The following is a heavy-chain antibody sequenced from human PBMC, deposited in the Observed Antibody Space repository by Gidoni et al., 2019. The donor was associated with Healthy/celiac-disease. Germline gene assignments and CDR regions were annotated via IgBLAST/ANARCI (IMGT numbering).Heavy chain of an antibody. CDR1: GFTFSASA. Sequence: EVQLVESGGGLVQPGGSLNFSCAASGFTFSASAMHWVRQASGNGLEWVGRSRSKANSYATAYAASVKGRFTISRDDSKNTAYLQMNSLKTEDTAVYYCTRLGEAGRREVQIEWGQGTLVTVSS. CDR2: SRSKANSYAT. D-gene: IGHD6-13*01. J-gene: IGHJ4*02. V-gene: IGHV3-73*02. CDR3: TRLGEAGRREVQIE.